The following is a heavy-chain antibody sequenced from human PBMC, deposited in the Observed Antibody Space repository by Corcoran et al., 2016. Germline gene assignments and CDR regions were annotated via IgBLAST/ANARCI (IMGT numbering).Heavy chain of an antibody. CDR2: ISYDGSNK. Sequence: QVQRVESGGGVVQPGRSLRFSCAASGFTFSSYGMHWVRQAPGKGLEWVAVISYDGSNKYYADSVKGRFTISRDNSKNTLYLQMNSLRAEDTAVYYCAKDDRPPRVRGVMSAFDIWGHGTMVTVSS. CDR1: GFTFSSYG. J-gene: IGHJ3*02. CDR3: AKDDRPPRVRGVMSAFDI. V-gene: IGHV3-30*18. D-gene: IGHD3-10*01.